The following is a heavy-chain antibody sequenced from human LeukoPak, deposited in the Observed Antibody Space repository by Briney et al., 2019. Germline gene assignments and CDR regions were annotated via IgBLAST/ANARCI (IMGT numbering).Heavy chain of an antibody. D-gene: IGHD3-10*02. V-gene: IGHV3-48*03. CDR2: ISSSGSTI. Sequence: GGSLRLSCAVSGFTFDDYAMHWIRQAPGKGLEWVSYISSSGSTIYYADSVKGRFTISRDNAKNSLYLQMNSLRAEDTAVYYCAELGITMIGGVWGKGTTVTISS. J-gene: IGHJ6*04. CDR1: GFTFDDYA. CDR3: AELGITMIGGV.